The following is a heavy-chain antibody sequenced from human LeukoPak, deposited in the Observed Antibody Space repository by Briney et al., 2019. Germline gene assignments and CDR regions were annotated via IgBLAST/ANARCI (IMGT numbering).Heavy chain of an antibody. J-gene: IGHJ4*02. Sequence: SETLSLTCTVSGDSITSYHWSWIRQPPGQGPEWIGFIHYTGTTNYSPSLRSRVTISVDTSKNQFSLKLSSVTAADTAVYYCARDTGRDGGFDYWGQGTLVTVSS. CDR2: IHYTGTT. V-gene: IGHV4-59*01. CDR1: GDSITSYH. D-gene: IGHD1-1*01. CDR3: ARDTGRDGGFDY.